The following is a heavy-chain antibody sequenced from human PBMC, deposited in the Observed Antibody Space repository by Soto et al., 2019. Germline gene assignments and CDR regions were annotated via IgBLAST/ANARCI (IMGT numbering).Heavy chain of an antibody. V-gene: IGHV3-13*01. D-gene: IGHD4-4*01. J-gene: IGHJ6*02. Sequence: EVQLVESGGGLVQPGGSLRLSCAASGFTFSSYDMHWVRQATGKGLEWVSAIGTAGDTYYPGSVKGRFTISRENAKNSLYLRMNSLRAEDTAVYYCARAFNMVTTGSRYYGMDVWGQGTTVTVAS. CDR3: ARAFNMVTTGSRYYGMDV. CDR2: IGTAGDT. CDR1: GFTFSSYD.